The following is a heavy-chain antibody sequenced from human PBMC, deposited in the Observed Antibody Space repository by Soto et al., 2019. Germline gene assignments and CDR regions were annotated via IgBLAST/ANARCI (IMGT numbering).Heavy chain of an antibody. Sequence: PSETLSLTCPVSGFSISSYYWSWIRQPPGKGLEWIGYIYYSGSTNYNPSLKSRVTISVDTSKNQFSLKLSSVTAADTAVYYCARGARGYDFWSGYLGSPTYYYYYMDVWGKGTTVTVSS. J-gene: IGHJ6*03. CDR2: IYYSGST. CDR3: ARGARGYDFWSGYLGSPTYYYYYMDV. CDR1: GFSISSYY. D-gene: IGHD3-3*01. V-gene: IGHV4-59*01.